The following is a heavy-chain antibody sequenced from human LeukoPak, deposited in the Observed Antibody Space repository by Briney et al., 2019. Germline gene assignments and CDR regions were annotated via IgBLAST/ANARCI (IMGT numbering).Heavy chain of an antibody. CDR3: ASQELLWFGDRRGFDY. Sequence: SETLSLTCTVSGYSINIDYYWGWIRQPPGKGLEWIGSIYYSGSTYYNPSLKSRVTISVDTSKNQFSLKLSSVTAADTAVYYCASQELLWFGDRRGFDYWAREPWSPSPQ. J-gene: IGHJ4*02. CDR1: GYSINIDYY. V-gene: IGHV4-38-2*02. D-gene: IGHD3-10*01. CDR2: IYYSGST.